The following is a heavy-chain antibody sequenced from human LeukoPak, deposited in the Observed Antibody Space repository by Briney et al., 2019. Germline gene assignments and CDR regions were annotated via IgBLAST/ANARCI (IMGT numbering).Heavy chain of an antibody. Sequence: PSETLSLTCTVSGYSISSGYYWGWIRQSPGKGLEWIGNIYRRGSTNYNPSLKSRVTISVDKSKNQFSLKLSSVTAADTAVYYCARSYYDFWSGYPYFDYWGQGTLVTVSS. CDR2: IYRRGST. CDR3: ARSYYDFWSGYPYFDY. V-gene: IGHV4-38-2*02. J-gene: IGHJ4*02. D-gene: IGHD3-3*01. CDR1: GYSISSGYY.